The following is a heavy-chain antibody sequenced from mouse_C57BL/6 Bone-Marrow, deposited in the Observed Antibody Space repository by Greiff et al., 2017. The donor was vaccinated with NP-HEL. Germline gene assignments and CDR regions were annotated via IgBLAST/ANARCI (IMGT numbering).Heavy chain of an antibody. CDR3: ARDLPAWFAY. Sequence: VQLQQSGGGLVKPGGSLKLSCAASGFTFSSYAMSWVRQTPEKRLEWVATISDGGSYTYYPDNVKGRFTISRDNAKNNLYLQMSHLKSEDTAMYYCARDLPAWFAYWGQGTLVTVSA. CDR2: ISDGGSYT. V-gene: IGHV5-4*01. CDR1: GFTFSSYA. J-gene: IGHJ3*01.